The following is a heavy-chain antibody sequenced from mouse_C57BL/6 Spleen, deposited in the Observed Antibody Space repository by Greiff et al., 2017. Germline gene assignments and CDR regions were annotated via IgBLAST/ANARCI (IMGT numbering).Heavy chain of an antibody. CDR1: GFSLTSYG. CDR2: IWGDGST. Sequence: VQLVESGPGLVAPSQSLSITCTVSGFSLTSYGVSWVRQPPGKGLEWLGVIWGDGSTNYHSARISRLSISKDNSKSQVFLQLNSLQTDDTATYYCASTGTQYYFDDWSQGTTLTVSS. V-gene: IGHV2-3*01. J-gene: IGHJ2*01. D-gene: IGHD4-1*01. CDR3: ASTGTQYYFDD.